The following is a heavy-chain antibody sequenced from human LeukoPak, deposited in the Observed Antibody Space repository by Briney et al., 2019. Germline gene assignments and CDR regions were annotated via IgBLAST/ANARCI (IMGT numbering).Heavy chain of an antibody. Sequence: SETLSLTCIVSGDSISSYYWSWIRQPPGKGLEWIGYIYYSGSTNYNPSLKSRVTISIDTSKNQFSLKLSSVTAADTAVYYCARRTGGTGNFDYWGQGTLVTVSS. CDR2: IYYSGST. CDR1: GDSISSYY. V-gene: IGHV4-59*08. J-gene: IGHJ4*02. CDR3: ARRTGGTGNFDY. D-gene: IGHD1-26*01.